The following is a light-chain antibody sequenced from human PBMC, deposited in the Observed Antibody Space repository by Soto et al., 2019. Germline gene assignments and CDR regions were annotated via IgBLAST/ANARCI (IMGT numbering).Light chain of an antibody. Sequence: DTEMHQSPSSLYASVGHSIAITCPASQSISSYLNWYQQKPGKAPKLLISAASILQSGVPSRFSGSGSGTDFTLTISNLQPEDFAGYYCQQTYSSPITFGQGTRLEIK. CDR3: QQTYSSPIT. CDR2: AAS. CDR1: QSISSY. J-gene: IGKJ5*01. V-gene: IGKV1-39*01.